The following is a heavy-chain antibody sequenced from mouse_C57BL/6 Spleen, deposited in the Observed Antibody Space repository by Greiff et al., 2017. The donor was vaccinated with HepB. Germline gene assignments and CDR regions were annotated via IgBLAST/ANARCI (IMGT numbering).Heavy chain of an antibody. V-gene: IGHV1-78*01. D-gene: IGHD1-1*01. CDR1: GYTFTDHT. CDR2: IYPRDGST. Sequence: VQLQQSDAELVKPGASVKISCKVSGYTFTDHTIHWMKQRPEQGLEWIGYIYPRDGSTKYNEKFKGKATLTAEKSSSTAYMQLNSLTSEDSAVYFCAREGDYYYGSSWYFDVWGTGTTVTVSS. J-gene: IGHJ1*03. CDR3: AREGDYYYGSSWYFDV.